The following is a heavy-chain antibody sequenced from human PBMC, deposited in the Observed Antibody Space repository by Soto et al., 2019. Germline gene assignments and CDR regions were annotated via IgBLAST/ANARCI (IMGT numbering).Heavy chain of an antibody. J-gene: IGHJ4*02. D-gene: IGHD1-26*01. CDR1: GFSLSTSGVG. V-gene: IGHV2-5*02. Sequence: SGPTLVNPTQTLTLTCTFSGFSLSTSGVGVGWIRQPPGKALEWLALIYWDDDKRYSPSLKSRLTITKDTSKNQVVLTMTNMAPVDTPTYYCAPRLSGYSGSSSVYWGKGTLVTLSS. CDR2: IYWDDDK. CDR3: APRLSGYSGSSSVY.